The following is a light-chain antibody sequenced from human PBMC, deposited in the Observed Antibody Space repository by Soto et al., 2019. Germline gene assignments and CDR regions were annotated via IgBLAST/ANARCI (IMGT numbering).Light chain of an antibody. CDR3: QQYYSTPLA. CDR2: WAY. CDR1: QSVLYSSNNKNY. Sequence: DIVMTQSPDSLAVSLGERATINCKSSQSVLYSSNNKNYLAWYQQKPGQPPKLLIYWAYTRESGVPDRFSGSGSETDFTLTISSLQAEDVAVYYCQQYYSTPLAFGGGTKVDIK. V-gene: IGKV4-1*01. J-gene: IGKJ4*01.